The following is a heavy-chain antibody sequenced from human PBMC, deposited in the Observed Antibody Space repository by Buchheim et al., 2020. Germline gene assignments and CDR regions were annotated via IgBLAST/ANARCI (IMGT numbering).Heavy chain of an antibody. Sequence: QVQLQQWGAGLLKPSETLSLTCAVYGGSFSGYYWSWIRQPPGKGLEWIGEINHSGSTNYNPSLKSRVTISVDTSKNQFSLKLCSVTAADTAVYYCARGHPRPPYLYYYYYYMDVWGKGTT. V-gene: IGHV4-34*01. CDR1: GGSFSGYY. J-gene: IGHJ6*03. CDR3: ARGHPRPPYLYYYYYYMDV. CDR2: INHSGST.